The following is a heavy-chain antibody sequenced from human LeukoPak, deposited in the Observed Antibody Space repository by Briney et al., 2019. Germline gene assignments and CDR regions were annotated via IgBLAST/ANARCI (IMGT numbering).Heavy chain of an antibody. Sequence: GALRLSCSASGLTFSSYGMHWVRQAPGRGLEWGAPISYDGSNKYYSDSVKARFTISRDNSKNTLYLQMNSLRAEDTAVYYGAKDAIRGPGSYYYYGVDVWGQGATVTVCS. CDR3: AKDAIRGPGSYYYYGVDV. CDR1: GLTFSSYG. J-gene: IGHJ6*02. D-gene: IGHD2-15*01. V-gene: IGHV3-30*18. CDR2: ISYDGSNK.